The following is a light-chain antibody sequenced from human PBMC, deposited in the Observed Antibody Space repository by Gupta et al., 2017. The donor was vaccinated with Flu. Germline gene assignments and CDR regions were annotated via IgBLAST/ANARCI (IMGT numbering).Light chain of an antibody. Sequence: QSVLTQPPSASGTPGQRVTISCSGRSSNIGSNTVNWYQQLPGTAPKLLIYSDNQRPSGVPGRVSGSRSGTSAYLTISGLRSEDEADYYFAAWEDSLNGQWVFGRGTKLTVL. CDR3: AAWEDSLNGQWV. CDR1: SSNIGSNT. CDR2: SDN. J-gene: IGLJ3*02. V-gene: IGLV1-44*01.